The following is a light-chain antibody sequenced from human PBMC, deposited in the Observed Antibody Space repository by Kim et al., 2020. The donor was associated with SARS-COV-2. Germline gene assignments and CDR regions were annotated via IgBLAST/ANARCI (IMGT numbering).Light chain of an antibody. J-gene: IGLJ3*02. Sequence: QSVLTQPPSASGTPGQRVTTSCSGSSSNIGSNTVNWYQQLPGTAPKLLIYSNNQRPSGVPDRFSGSKSGTSASLAISGLQSEDEADYYCAAWDDSLNGWVFGGGTQLTV. CDR2: SNN. CDR1: SSNIGSNT. CDR3: AAWDDSLNGWV. V-gene: IGLV1-44*01.